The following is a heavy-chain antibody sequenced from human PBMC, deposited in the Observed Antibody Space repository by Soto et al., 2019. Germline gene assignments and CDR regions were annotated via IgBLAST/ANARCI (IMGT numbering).Heavy chain of an antibody. J-gene: IGHJ4*02. CDR1: GFTFSSYG. Sequence: QVQLVESGGGVVQPGRSLRLSCAASGFTFSSYGMQWVRQAPGKGLEWVAVISYDGSNNYYADSVKGRFTISRDNFKNTLYLQMNSLRAEDTAVYYCAKDRYYYDSSGYNDYWGQGTLVTVSS. CDR3: AKDRYYYDSSGYNDY. CDR2: ISYDGSNN. D-gene: IGHD3-22*01. V-gene: IGHV3-30*18.